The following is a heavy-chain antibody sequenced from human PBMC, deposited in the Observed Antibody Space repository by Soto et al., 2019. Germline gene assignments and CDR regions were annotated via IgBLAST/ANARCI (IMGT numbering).Heavy chain of an antibody. CDR1: GFTFSSYW. Sequence: GGSLRLSCAASGFTFSSYWMHWVRQAPGKGLVWVSRINSEESSANYADSVKGRFTISRDSAKNTVYLQMSSLSDEDTAMYFCARGVESTRNAMDVWGQGTTVTVSS. J-gene: IGHJ6*02. CDR2: INSEESSA. D-gene: IGHD2-15*01. CDR3: ARGVESTRNAMDV. V-gene: IGHV3-74*01.